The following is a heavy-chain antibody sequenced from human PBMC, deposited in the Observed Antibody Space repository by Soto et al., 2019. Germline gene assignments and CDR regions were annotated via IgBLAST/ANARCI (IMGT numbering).Heavy chain of an antibody. Sequence: PAEALPISCKGSGYSFTSYWIAWVRQMPAKGLEWMGIIYPGDSNTKYSPSFQGQVTFSADKSISTAFLQWSTLKASDTAIYYCARIGQGSLYDSNGYFSHVHGMDVWGQGTTVTVSS. V-gene: IGHV5-51*01. CDR2: IYPGDSNT. D-gene: IGHD3-22*01. CDR1: GYSFTSYW. CDR3: ARIGQGSLYDSNGYFSHVHGMDV. J-gene: IGHJ6*02.